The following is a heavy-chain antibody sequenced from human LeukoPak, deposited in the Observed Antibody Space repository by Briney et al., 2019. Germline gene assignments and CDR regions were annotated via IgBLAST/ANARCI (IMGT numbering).Heavy chain of an antibody. D-gene: IGHD6-19*01. CDR1: GFTFSSYA. J-gene: IGHJ4*02. Sequence: GGSLRLSCAASGFTFSSYAMHWVRQAPGKGLEWVAVISYDGSNKYYADSVKGRFTISRDNSKNTLYLQMNSLRAEDTAVYYCAGGLKQWLGLDYWGQGTLVTVSS. CDR3: AGGLKQWLGLDY. CDR2: ISYDGSNK. V-gene: IGHV3-30*04.